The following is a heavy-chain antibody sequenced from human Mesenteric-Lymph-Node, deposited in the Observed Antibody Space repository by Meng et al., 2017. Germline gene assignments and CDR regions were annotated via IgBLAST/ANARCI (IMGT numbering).Heavy chain of an antibody. V-gene: IGHV3-30*01. CDR2: VSYDGSNK. CDR3: ARRRVTGRISDAIDI. Sequence: GGSLRLSCAASGFSFSNYAMHWVRQAPGKGLEWVAIVSYDGSNKIYLDSVRGRFTISRDNSKNTLYLQLDSLRPEDTAVYYCARRRVTGRISDAIDIWGQGTMVT. D-gene: IGHD1-20*01. CDR1: GFSFSNYA. J-gene: IGHJ3*02.